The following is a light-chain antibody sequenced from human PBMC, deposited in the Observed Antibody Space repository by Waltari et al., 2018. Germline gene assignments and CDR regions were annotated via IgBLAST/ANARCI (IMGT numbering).Light chain of an antibody. V-gene: IGKV3-11*01. CDR1: QSVSNY. J-gene: IGKJ4*01. CDR3: QQRSNWPLT. CDR2: DAS. Sequence: EIVLTQSPATLSLSPGERATLSFRASQSVSNYLGWYQQKPGQAPRLLIYDASNRATGIPARFSGSGSGTDFTLTINSLEPEDFAVYYCQQRSNWPLTFGGGTKVEIK.